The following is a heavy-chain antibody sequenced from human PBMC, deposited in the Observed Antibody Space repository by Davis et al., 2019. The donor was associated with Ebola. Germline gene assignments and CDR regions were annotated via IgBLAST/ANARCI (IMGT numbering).Heavy chain of an antibody. CDR1: GGSISSSSYY. Sequence: SETLSLTCTVSGGSISSSSYYWGWIRQPPGKGLEWIGEINHSGSTNYNPSLKSRVTISVDTSKNQFSLKLSSVTAADTAVYYCARGLRGGIVVVPAATNYGMDVWGQGTTVTVSS. CDR2: INHSGST. D-gene: IGHD2-2*01. CDR3: ARGLRGGIVVVPAATNYGMDV. J-gene: IGHJ6*02. V-gene: IGHV4-39*07.